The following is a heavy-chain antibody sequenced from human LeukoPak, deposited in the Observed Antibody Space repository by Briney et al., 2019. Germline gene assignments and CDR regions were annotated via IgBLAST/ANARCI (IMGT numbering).Heavy chain of an antibody. Sequence: SETLSLTCAVSGGSFCGYYWSWIRQPPGKGLEWIGEINHSGSTNYNPSPKSRVTIPVDTYKTQFSLKLSYVTAADTAVYYCARGGRYSYGTWVNYYYYYMDVWGKGTTVTVSS. V-gene: IGHV4-34*01. D-gene: IGHD5-18*01. J-gene: IGHJ6*03. CDR3: ARGGRYSYGTWVNYYYYYMDV. CDR2: INHSGST. CDR1: GGSFCGYY.